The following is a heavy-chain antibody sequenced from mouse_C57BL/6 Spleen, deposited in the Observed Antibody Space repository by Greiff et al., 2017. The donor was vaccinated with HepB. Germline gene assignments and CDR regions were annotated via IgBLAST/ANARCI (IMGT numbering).Heavy chain of an antibody. D-gene: IGHD2-13*01. J-gene: IGHJ3*01. CDR2: ISYDGSN. CDR3: ARVGDGPGAY. V-gene: IGHV3-6*01. Sequence: EVQLVESGPGLVKPSQSLSLTCSVTGYSITSGYYWNWIRQFPGNKLEWMGYISYDGSNNYNPSLKNRISITRDTSKNQFFLKLNSVTTEDTATYYGARVGDGPGAYWGKGTLVTVSA. CDR1: GYSITSGYY.